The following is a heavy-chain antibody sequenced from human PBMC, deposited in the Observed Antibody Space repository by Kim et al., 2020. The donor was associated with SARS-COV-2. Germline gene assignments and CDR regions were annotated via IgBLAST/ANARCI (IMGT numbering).Heavy chain of an antibody. CDR1: GGSISSSSYY. CDR3: ARPYYDFWSGYLEGTFDY. J-gene: IGHJ4*02. V-gene: IGHV4-39*01. D-gene: IGHD3-3*01. CDR2: FYYSVST. Sequence: SETLSLTCTVSGGSISSSSYYWGWIRQPPVKGLLWIFCFYYSVSTYYNPSLESRVTISVDTSKNQFSLKLSSVTAADTAVYYCARPYYDFWSGYLEGTFDYWGQGTLVTVSS.